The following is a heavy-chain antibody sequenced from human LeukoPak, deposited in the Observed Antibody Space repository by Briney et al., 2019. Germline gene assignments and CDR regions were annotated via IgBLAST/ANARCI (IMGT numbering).Heavy chain of an antibody. D-gene: IGHD3-10*01. CDR2: TYYRPKFNT. J-gene: IGHJ4*02. V-gene: IGHV6-1*01. CDR3: ARGSHSSFDY. CDR1: GDSLSNNNVA. Sequence: SQTLSLTCAISGDSLSNNNVAWNWIRQSPSRGLEWLGRTYYRPKFNTDYAVSVKSRIAINSHTSKNQFSLQLNSVTPEDTGVYYCARGSHSSFDYWGQGTLVTVSS.